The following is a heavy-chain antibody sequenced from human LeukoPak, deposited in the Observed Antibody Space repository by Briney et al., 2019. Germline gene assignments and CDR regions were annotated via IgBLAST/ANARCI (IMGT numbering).Heavy chain of an antibody. D-gene: IGHD5-18*01. V-gene: IGHV4-34*01. CDR1: GGSFSGYY. Sequence: SETLSLTCAVYGGSFSGYYWSWIRQPPGKGLEWIGEINHSGSTNYNPSLKSRVTISVDTSKNQFSLKLSSVTAADTAVYYCARSAGYGYEYPYYFDYWGQGTLVTVSS. J-gene: IGHJ4*02. CDR3: ARSAGYGYEYPYYFDY. CDR2: INHSGST.